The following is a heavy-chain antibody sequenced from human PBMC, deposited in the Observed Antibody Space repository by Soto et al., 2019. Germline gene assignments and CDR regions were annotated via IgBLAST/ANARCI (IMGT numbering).Heavy chain of an antibody. Sequence: PGGSLRLSCAASGFTFSSYSMNWVRQAPGKGLEWVSYISSSSSTIYYADSVKGRFTISRDNAKNSLYLQMNSLRDEDTAVYYCARELRVAMDAYYFDYWGQGTLVTVSS. V-gene: IGHV3-48*02. CDR2: ISSSSSTI. CDR1: GFTFSSYS. J-gene: IGHJ4*02. CDR3: ARELRVAMDAYYFDY. D-gene: IGHD5-18*01.